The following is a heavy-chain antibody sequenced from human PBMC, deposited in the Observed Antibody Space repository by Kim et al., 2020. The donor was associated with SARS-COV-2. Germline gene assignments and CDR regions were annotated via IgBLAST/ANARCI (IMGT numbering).Heavy chain of an antibody. CDR2: IIPVSGTT. Sequence: SVKVSCKASGGSVSTQAITWVRQAPGLGLEWMGGIIPVSGTTSYAPKFQGRVTITADDFTKTTYMELSSLRSEDTAVYYCTRDRRRPTTTARGYFYYFGLDVWGQGTTVTVSS. D-gene: IGHD1-1*01. J-gene: IGHJ6*02. V-gene: IGHV1-69*13. CDR3: TRDRRRPTTTARGYFYYFGLDV. CDR1: GGSVSTQA.